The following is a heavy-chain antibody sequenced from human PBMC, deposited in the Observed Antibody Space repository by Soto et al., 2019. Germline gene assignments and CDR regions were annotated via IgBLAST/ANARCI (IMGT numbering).Heavy chain of an antibody. CDR3: ARVYCSTTTCHVRAFDS. CDR1: GFIFSSYE. Sequence: GGSLRLSCAASGFIFSSYEMNWVRQAPGKTLEWVSYISSAGDSSYYADSVKGRFTISRDNAKNSLSLQMNSLRVEDTAVYYCARVYCSTTTCHVRAFDSWGQGTLVTVSS. V-gene: IGHV3-48*03. CDR2: ISSAGDSS. J-gene: IGHJ4*02. D-gene: IGHD2-2*01.